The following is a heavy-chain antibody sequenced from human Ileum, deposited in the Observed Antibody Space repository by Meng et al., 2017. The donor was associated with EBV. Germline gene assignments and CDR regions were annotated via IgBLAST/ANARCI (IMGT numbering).Heavy chain of an antibody. Sequence: VESGGGLVKTGGSQRLSCAASGLTFSDYYMSWIRQAPGKGLEWVAYISSSGNTIYYADSVKGRFTISRDNAKNSLYLQMNSLRAGDTAVYYCARDTGGSYWSPFDYWGQGTLVTVSS. D-gene: IGHD1-26*01. CDR3: ARDTGGSYWSPFDY. CDR2: ISSSGNTI. J-gene: IGHJ4*02. CDR1: GLTFSDYY. V-gene: IGHV3-11*01.